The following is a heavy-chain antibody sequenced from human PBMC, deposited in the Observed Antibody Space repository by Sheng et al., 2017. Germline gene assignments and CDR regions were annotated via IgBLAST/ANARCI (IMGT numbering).Heavy chain of an antibody. Sequence: QVQLQQWGAGLLKPSETLSLTCAVYGGSFSGYYWSWIRQPPGKGLEWIGEINHSGSTNYNPSLKSRVTISVDTSKNQFSLKLSSVTAADTAVYYCASHDRYYYGSGSRARFDPWGQGTLVTVSS. CDR3: ASHDRYYYGSGSRARFDP. CDR1: GGSFSGYY. J-gene: IGHJ5*02. CDR2: INHSGST. D-gene: IGHD3-10*01. V-gene: IGHV4-34*01.